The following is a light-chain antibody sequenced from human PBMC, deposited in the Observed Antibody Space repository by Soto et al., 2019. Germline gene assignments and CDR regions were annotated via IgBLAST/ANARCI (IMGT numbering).Light chain of an antibody. J-gene: IGLJ2*01. CDR2: EVS. CDR1: GSDVGGYNY. V-gene: IGLV2-8*01. Sequence: QSALTQPPSASGSPGQSVTISCTGTGSDVGGYNYVSWYQQHPGKAPKLMIYEVSKWPSGVPDRFSGSKSGNTASLTVSGLQAEDEADYYCSSFAASNTVVFGGGTKLTVL. CDR3: SSFAASNTVV.